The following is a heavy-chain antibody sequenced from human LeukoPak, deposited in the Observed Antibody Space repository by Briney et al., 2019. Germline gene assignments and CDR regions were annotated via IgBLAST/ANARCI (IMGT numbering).Heavy chain of an antibody. J-gene: IGHJ4*02. CDR1: GYSFTSYW. Sequence: GESLKISWKGSGYSFTSYWIGWVRQMPGKGLEWMGIIYPGDSDTRYSPSFQGQVTISADKSISTAYLQWSSLKASDTAMYYCARVRSGYCSSTSCVGFDCWGQGTLVTVSS. CDR3: ARVRSGYCSSTSCVGFDC. D-gene: IGHD2-2*01. CDR2: IYPGDSDT. V-gene: IGHV5-51*01.